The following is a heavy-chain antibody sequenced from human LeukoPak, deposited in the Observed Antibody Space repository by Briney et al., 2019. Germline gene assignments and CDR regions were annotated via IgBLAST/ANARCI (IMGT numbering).Heavy chain of an antibody. CDR3: AKENRYCSGGSCYSGSFDY. CDR1: GFTFDDYA. D-gene: IGHD2-15*01. J-gene: IGHJ4*02. CDR2: ISWNSGSI. Sequence: GRSLRLSCAASGFTFDDYAMHWVRQAPGKGLEWASGISWNSGSIGYADSVKGRFTISRDNAKNSLYLQMNSLRAEDTALYYCAKENRYCSGGSCYSGSFDYWGRGTLVTVSS. V-gene: IGHV3-9*01.